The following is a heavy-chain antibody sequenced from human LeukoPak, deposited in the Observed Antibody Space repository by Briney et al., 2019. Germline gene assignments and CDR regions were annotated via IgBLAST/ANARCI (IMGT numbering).Heavy chain of an antibody. Sequence: SETLSLTCAVSGGSISSSNWWSWVRQPPGKGLEWIGEINHSGSTNYNPSLKSRVTISVDTSKNQFSLKLSSVTAADTAVYYCARHYDYVWGSYRNFDYWGQGTLVTVSS. CDR2: INHSGST. J-gene: IGHJ4*02. V-gene: IGHV4-4*02. CDR3: ARHYDYVWGSYRNFDY. D-gene: IGHD3-16*02. CDR1: GGSISSSNW.